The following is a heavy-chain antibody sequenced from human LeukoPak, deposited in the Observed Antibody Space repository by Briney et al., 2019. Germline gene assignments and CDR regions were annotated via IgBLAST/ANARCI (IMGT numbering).Heavy chain of an antibody. Sequence: GGSLRLSCTASGFTFGDYAMSWFRQAPGKGLEWVGFIRSKAYGGATEYAASVKGRFTISRDDSKSIAYLQMNSLKTEDTAVYYCTRAPAAEARYYYDSSPVDYWGQGTLVTVSS. CDR1: GFTFGDYA. J-gene: IGHJ4*02. CDR2: IRSKAYGGAT. D-gene: IGHD3-22*01. V-gene: IGHV3-49*03. CDR3: TRAPAAEARYYYDSSPVDY.